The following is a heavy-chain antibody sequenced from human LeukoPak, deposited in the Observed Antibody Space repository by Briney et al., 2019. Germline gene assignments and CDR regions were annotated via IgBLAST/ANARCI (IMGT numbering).Heavy chain of an antibody. CDR3: VRDRCSGGSCRLFDY. V-gene: IGHV3-33*01. Sequence: GGSLRLSCAAAGFTFGTYAMHWVRQAPGKGLEWVAVMWSDGDNRYYADSVKGRFTISRDNSKNTLYLEMNSLRAEDTAVYYCVRDRCSGGSCRLFDYWGQGALVTVSS. J-gene: IGHJ4*02. D-gene: IGHD2-15*01. CDR1: GFTFGTYA. CDR2: MWSDGDNR.